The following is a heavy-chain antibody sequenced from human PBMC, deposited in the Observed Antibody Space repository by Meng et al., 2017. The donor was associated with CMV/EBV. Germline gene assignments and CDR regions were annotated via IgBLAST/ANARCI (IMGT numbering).Heavy chain of an antibody. CDR2: ISSDGSKA. Sequence: GEFLKISCAASGFTFSSYAIHWVRQAPGKGLEWVAVISSDGSKAYYADSVRGRFTISRDNSKNTLHLQMVSLRAGDTAVYYCARPYCTSPRCWLYYYGLDVWGQGTTVTVSS. V-gene: IGHV3-30-3*01. J-gene: IGHJ6*02. D-gene: IGHD2-8*01. CDR3: ARPYCTSPRCWLYYYGLDV. CDR1: GFTFSSYA.